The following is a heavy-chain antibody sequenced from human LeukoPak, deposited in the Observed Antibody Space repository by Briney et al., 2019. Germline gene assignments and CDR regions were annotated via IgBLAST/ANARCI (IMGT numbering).Heavy chain of an antibody. V-gene: IGHV3-30*04. J-gene: IGHJ4*02. CDR2: ISHDGNNI. CDR3: ARDIAVGSGCYDY. Sequence: PGGSLRLSCAASEFTFSTYSMHWVRQAPGKGLEWVAVISHDGNNIYYPDSVKGRFTISRDNSENTLYLQMNSLRPEDTAVYYCARDIAVGSGCYDYWGQGTLATVSS. CDR1: EFTFSTYS. D-gene: IGHD6-19*01.